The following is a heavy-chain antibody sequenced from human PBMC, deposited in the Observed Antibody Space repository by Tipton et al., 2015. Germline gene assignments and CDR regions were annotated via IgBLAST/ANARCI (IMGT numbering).Heavy chain of an antibody. D-gene: IGHD3-3*01. CDR3: ARAYDFWSWFDP. CDR1: GDSVSSNSYY. J-gene: IGHJ5*02. V-gene: IGHV4-61*01. CDR2: IYYIWST. Sequence: LRLSCSVSGDSVSSNSYYWSWMRQPPGKGLEWIGYIYYIWSTSYNPSLKSRVSMSVDTSKNQFSLKLSSVTAADTAVYYCARAYDFWSWFDPWGQGTLVTVSS.